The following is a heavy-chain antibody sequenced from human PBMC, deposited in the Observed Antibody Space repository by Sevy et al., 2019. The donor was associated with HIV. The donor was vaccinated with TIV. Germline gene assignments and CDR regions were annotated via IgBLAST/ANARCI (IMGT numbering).Heavy chain of an antibody. CDR1: GGSISSSGSF. V-gene: IGHV4-39*02. J-gene: IGHJ5*02. Sequence: SETLSLTCTVSGGSISSSGSFWGWIRQSPGWGLEWIGGISYVGKTNYNPSLRGRVTISRDTSNNHFSLRLSSVSAADTGVYYCAKIFAHWGQGTLVTVSS. CDR3: AKIFAH. CDR2: ISYVGKT.